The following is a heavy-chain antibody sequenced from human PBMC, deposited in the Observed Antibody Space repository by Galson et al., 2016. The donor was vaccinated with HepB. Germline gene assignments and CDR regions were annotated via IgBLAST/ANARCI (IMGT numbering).Heavy chain of an antibody. CDR2: ITYHGRNQ. CDR3: GKWDWNDPAD. V-gene: IGHV3-30*03. CDR1: GFTFRSYG. Sequence: SLRLSCAASGFTFRSYGLQWVRQAPGKGPEWLAIITYHGRNQFYADSVKGRFTIPRDDSRNSVHLPMDSLREEDTAVYYCGKWDWNDPADWGQGTLVSFSS. J-gene: IGHJ4*02. D-gene: IGHD1-1*01.